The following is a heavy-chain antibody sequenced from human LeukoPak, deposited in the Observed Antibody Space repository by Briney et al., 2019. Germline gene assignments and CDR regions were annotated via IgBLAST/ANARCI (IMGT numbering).Heavy chain of an antibody. CDR2: INSDGSST. CDR3: ARGKAVAGTFSWFDP. CDR1: GFTFSVYW. V-gene: IGHV3-74*01. D-gene: IGHD6-19*01. Sequence: GGSLRLSCAASGFTFSVYWMHWVRQAPGRGLVWVSLINSDGSSTRYADSVKGRFTISRDNAKNTLYLQMNSLRAEDTAVYYCARGKAVAGTFSWFDPWGQGTLVTVSS. J-gene: IGHJ5*02.